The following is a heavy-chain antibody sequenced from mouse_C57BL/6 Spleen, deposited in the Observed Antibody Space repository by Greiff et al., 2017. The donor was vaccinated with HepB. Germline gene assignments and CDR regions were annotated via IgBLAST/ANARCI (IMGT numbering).Heavy chain of an antibody. CDR1: GYTFTDYN. CDR2: INPNNGGT. V-gene: IGHV1-18*01. Sequence: EVQLQESGPELVKPGASVKLPCKASGYTFTDYNMDWVKQSPGKSLEWIGDINPNNGGTIYNQKFKGKATLTVDKSSSTAYMELRSLTSEDTAVYYCARGDGYDGFAYWGQGTLVTVSA. CDR3: ARGDGYDGFAY. D-gene: IGHD2-2*01. J-gene: IGHJ3*01.